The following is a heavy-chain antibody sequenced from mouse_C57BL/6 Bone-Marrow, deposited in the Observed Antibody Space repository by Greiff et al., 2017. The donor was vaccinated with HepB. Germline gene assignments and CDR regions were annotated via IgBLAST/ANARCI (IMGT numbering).Heavy chain of an antibody. CDR1: GYTFTSYW. J-gene: IGHJ2*01. CDR3: AGNGGYYDFDY. CDR2: IDPSDSYT. Sequence: QQPGAELVKPGASVKLSCKASGYTFTSYWMQWVKQRPGQGLEWIGEIDPSDSYTNYNQKFKGKATLTVDTSSSTAYMQLSSLTSEDSAVYYCAGNGGYYDFDYWGQGTTLTVSS. D-gene: IGHD2-3*01. V-gene: IGHV1-50*01.